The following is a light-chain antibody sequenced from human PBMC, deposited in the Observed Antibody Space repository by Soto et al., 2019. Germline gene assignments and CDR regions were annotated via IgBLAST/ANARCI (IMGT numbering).Light chain of an antibody. J-gene: IGKJ4*01. CDR1: QGISSW. CDR3: QQANSFPRT. V-gene: IGKV1D-12*01. CDR2: AVS. Sequence: DVPMTQSPSSVSASVGDRVTIACRASQGISSWLAWYHQKPGKAPKLLIYAVSSLQSGVPSRFSGSGSGTYFSLTISSLQPEDFATYYCQQANSFPRTFGGGTTVEIK.